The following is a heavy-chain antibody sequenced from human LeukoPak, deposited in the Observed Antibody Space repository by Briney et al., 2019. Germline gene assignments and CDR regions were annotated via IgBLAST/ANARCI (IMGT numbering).Heavy chain of an antibody. V-gene: IGHV4-4*07. Sequence: PSETLSLTCAVSGGSIINNYWSWIRQPAGKGLEWIGRIYSSGSTNYNPSLKSRVTMSVDTSKNQCSLKLSSVSAADTVVYYCAFPYYYGAGSNNWFDPWGQGTLVTVSS. CDR2: IYSSGST. CDR1: GGSIINNY. CDR3: AFPYYYGAGSNNWFDP. D-gene: IGHD3-10*01. J-gene: IGHJ5*02.